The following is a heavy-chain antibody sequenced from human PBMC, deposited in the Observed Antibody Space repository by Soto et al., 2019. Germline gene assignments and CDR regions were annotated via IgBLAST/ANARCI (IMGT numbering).Heavy chain of an antibody. CDR2: ITGSGGGT. CDR1: GFAFSSQD. D-gene: IGHD7-27*01. V-gene: IGHV3-23*01. Sequence: EVQLLESGGGLVQPGGSLRLSCAASGFAFSSQDISWVRQAPGKGLEWVSVITGSGGGTYYADSVKGRFIISRDTPTNTLYLQMNSLRVEDTAVYYCAKLTAHWGQGGLVTVSS. CDR3: AKLTAH. J-gene: IGHJ4*02.